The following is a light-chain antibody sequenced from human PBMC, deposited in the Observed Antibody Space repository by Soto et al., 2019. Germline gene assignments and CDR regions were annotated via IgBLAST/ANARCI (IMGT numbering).Light chain of an antibody. J-gene: IGLJ2*01. CDR1: NIGSKS. Sequence: SYELTQPPSVSVAPGQTARLTCGGNNIGSKSVHWYQQKPGQAPVMVVYDDSDRPSGVPDRFSGSKSATSASLAITGLQADDEADYYCQSYDSSLSGSVVFGGGTQLTVL. CDR3: QSYDSSLSGSVV. V-gene: IGLV3-21*02. CDR2: DDS.